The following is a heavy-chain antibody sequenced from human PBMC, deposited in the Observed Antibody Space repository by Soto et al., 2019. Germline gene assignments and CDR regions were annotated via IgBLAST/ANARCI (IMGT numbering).Heavy chain of an antibody. D-gene: IGHD6-19*01. V-gene: IGHV3-23*01. CDR1: GFTFTNYA. CDR2: ISDSDNAT. CDR3: AKGVSSSAWSASDS. Sequence: EVQPLESGGGLVQPGGSLRISCAASGFTFTNYAMTWVRQAPGKGLEWVSVISDSDNATYYADSVKGRFTVSRDNSKNTLYLQFNSLRAEDTAVYYCAKGVSSSAWSASDSWGQGTLVTVSS. J-gene: IGHJ4*02.